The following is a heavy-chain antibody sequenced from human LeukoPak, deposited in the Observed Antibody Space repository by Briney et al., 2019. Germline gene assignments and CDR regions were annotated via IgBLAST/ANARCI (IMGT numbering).Heavy chain of an antibody. Sequence: GGSLRLSCAASGFTFSSSGMHWVRQAPGKGLEWVAVISYDGSNKYYADSVKGRFTFSRDNSKNTLYLQMNSLRAEDTAVYYCAKEYCSNSVCHSLDYWGQGTLVTVSS. J-gene: IGHJ4*02. CDR2: ISYDGSNK. CDR1: GFTFSSSG. D-gene: IGHD2-8*01. V-gene: IGHV3-30*18. CDR3: AKEYCSNSVCHSLDY.